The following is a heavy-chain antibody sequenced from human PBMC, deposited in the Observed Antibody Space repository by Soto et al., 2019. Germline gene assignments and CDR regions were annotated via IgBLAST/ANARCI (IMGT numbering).Heavy chain of an antibody. CDR3: ARVSWREKYGMDV. V-gene: IGHV3-11*01. CDR1: GFTFSDSY. J-gene: IGHJ6*02. Sequence: GGSLRLSCAASGFTFSDSYMRWIRQAPGKGLEWISYITFSGNTVYYADSLKGRFTISRDNAKNSLYLQMNRLRAEDTAVYYCARVSWREKYGMDVWGQGTTVTVSS. CDR2: ITFSGNTV.